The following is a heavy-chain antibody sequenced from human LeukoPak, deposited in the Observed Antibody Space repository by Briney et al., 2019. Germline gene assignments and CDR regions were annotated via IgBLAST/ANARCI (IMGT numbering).Heavy chain of an antibody. CDR3: AKTSGSYYMIDY. CDR2: ISYDGSNK. V-gene: IGHV3-30*18. D-gene: IGHD1-26*01. CDR1: GFTFSSYG. J-gene: IGHJ4*02. Sequence: GRSLRLSCAASGFTFSSYGMHWVRQAPGKGLEWEAVISYDGSNKYYADSVKGRFTISRDNSKNTLYLQMNSLRAEDTAVYYCAKTSGSYYMIDYWGQGTLVTVSS.